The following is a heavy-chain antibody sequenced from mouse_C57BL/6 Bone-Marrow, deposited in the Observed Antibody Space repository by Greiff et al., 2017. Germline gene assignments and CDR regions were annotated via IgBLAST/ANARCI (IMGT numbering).Heavy chain of an antibody. CDR3: ARGKGIDY. Sequence: QVQLKQPGAELVKPGASVKLSCKASGYTFTSYWMHWVKQRPGQGLEWIGMIHPNSSSTNYNEKFKSKATLTVDKSSSTAYMQLSSLTSADSAVYCCARGKGIDYWGQGTLVTVSA. J-gene: IGHJ3*01. CDR2: IHPNSSST. CDR1: GYTFTSYW. D-gene: IGHD2-1*01. V-gene: IGHV1-64*01.